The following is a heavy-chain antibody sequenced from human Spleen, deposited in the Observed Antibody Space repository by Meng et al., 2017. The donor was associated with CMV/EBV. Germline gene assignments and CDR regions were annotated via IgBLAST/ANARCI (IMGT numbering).Heavy chain of an antibody. CDR3: VREIDSAISSSAFDM. D-gene: IGHD3-22*01. CDR2: ISSSSSYI. J-gene: IGHJ3*02. V-gene: IGHV3-21*01. CDR1: GFTFSSYS. Sequence: GESLKISCAASGFTFSSYSMNWVRQAPGKGLEWVSSISSSSSYIYYADSVKGRFTISRDNAKNSLYLQMNSLTAEDTAVYYCVREIDSAISSSAFDMWGQGTMVTVSS.